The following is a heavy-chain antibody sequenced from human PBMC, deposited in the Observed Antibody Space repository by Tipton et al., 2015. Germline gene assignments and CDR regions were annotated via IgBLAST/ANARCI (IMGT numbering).Heavy chain of an antibody. J-gene: IGHJ6*02. CDR2: ISYDGSNK. CDR1: GFTFSTYG. V-gene: IGHV3-30*18. CDR3: AKSREQWAWGYYYGMDV. Sequence: SLRLSCAASGFTFSTYGMNWVRQAPGKGLEWVAFISYDGSNKYYAEYVKGRLTISRDNSKNTLYLQMNSLRTEDTAVYYCAKSREQWAWGYYYGMDVWGQGTTVTVSS. D-gene: IGHD6-19*01.